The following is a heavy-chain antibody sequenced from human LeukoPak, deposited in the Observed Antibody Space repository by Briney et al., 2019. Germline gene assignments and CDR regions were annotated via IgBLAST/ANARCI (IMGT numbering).Heavy chain of an antibody. CDR1: GGSISSYY. D-gene: IGHD2-8*01. CDR3: ARDDRCCTNGVCYYFGLDY. V-gene: IGHV4-59*01. J-gene: IGHJ4*02. CDR2: IYYSGST. Sequence: SETLSLTCTVSGGSISSYYWSWIRQPPGKGLEWIGYIYYSGSTNYNPSLKSRVTISVDTSKNQFSLKLSSVTAADTAVYYCARDDRCCTNGVCYYFGLDYWGQGTLVTVSS.